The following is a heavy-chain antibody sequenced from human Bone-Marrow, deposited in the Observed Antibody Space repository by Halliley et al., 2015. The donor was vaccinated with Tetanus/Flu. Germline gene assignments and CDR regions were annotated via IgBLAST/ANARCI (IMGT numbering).Heavy chain of an antibody. J-gene: IGHJ5*02. Sequence: TLSLTCTVSGGSISSGNFYWSWIRQFPGKGLEWIGYISYSGSAYSKPSLESRVTISLDTSKNQFSLKMNSVTAADTAVYYCARGPTVTAWSNWFDPWGQGTLVIVSS. CDR3: ARGPTVTAWSNWFDP. CDR1: GGSISSGNFY. D-gene: IGHD4-17*01. CDR2: ISYSGSA. V-gene: IGHV4-31*03.